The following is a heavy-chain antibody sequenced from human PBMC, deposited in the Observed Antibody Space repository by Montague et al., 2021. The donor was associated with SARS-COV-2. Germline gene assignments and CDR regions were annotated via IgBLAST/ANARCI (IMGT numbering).Heavy chain of an antibody. V-gene: IGHV4-39*01. D-gene: IGHD4-23*01. CDR1: GGSISSSSYH. Sequence: SETLSLTCIVSGGSISSSSYHWGWIRQPPGKGLEWIGTIYYSGSTYYNPSLKSRVTISVDTSKNQFSLKLSSVTAADTAVYYCARLRYYGGNFVFQGLVDDWGQGALVTVSS. CDR2: IYYSGST. J-gene: IGHJ4*02. CDR3: ARLRYYGGNFVFQGLVDD.